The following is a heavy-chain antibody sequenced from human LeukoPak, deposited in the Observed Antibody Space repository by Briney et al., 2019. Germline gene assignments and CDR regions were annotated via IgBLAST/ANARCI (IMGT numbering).Heavy chain of an antibody. J-gene: IGHJ4*02. CDR3: ARGWSSGWYSTGYYFDY. D-gene: IGHD6-19*01. V-gene: IGHV4-34*01. CDR2: INHSGST. CDR1: GGSFSGYY. Sequence: SETLSLTCAVYGGSFSGYYWSWIRQPPGKGLEWIGEINHSGSTNYNPSLKSRVTISVDTSKNQISLKLSSVTAADTAVYYCARGWSSGWYSTGYYFDYWGQGTLVTVSS.